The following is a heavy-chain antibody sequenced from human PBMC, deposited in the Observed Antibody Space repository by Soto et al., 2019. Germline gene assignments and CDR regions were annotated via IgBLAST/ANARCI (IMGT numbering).Heavy chain of an antibody. J-gene: IGHJ6*02. CDR1: GFTFSSYW. V-gene: IGHV3-7*05. Sequence: GGSLRLSCAPSGFTFSSYWMSWVRQAPGKGLEWVANIKQDGSEKYYVDSVKGRFTISRDNAKNSLYLQMNSLRAEDTAVYYCARDRGEYSSSWTNYYYYGMDVWGQGTTVTVSS. D-gene: IGHD6-13*01. CDR2: IKQDGSEK. CDR3: ARDRGEYSSSWTNYYYYGMDV.